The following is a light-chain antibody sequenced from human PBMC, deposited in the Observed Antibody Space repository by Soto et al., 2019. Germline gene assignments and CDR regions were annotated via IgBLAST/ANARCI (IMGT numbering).Light chain of an antibody. CDR1: QSVDTK. V-gene: IGKV3-15*01. J-gene: IGKJ2*01. Sequence: ETVMTQSPATLSVSLGERVTLSCRASQSVDTKLAWYQHKPGQAPRLLIYGASTRATGIPARFSGSGSGTEFTLTISGLQSDDFAVYFCQQYYNWYTYGQGTKLEIK. CDR3: QQYYNWYT. CDR2: GAS.